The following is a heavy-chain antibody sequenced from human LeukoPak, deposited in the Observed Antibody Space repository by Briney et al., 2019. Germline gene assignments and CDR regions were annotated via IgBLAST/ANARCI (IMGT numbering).Heavy chain of an antibody. CDR1: GFRFSDDP. CDR2: IDTSGTTI. J-gene: IGHJ2*01. V-gene: IGHV3-11*04. Sequence: GGSLRLSCAASGFRFSDDPMSWIRQAPGKGLEWVSFIDTSGTTIYYADSVKGRFTIYRDDAKNTLYLQLNSLGTEDTAVYYCVTGHYDSRMYFDLWGRGTLVTVSS. CDR3: VTGHYDSRMYFDL. D-gene: IGHD3-22*01.